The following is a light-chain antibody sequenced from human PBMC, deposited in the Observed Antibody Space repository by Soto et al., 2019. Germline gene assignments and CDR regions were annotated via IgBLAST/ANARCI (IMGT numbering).Light chain of an antibody. Sequence: QSALTQPASVSGSPGQSITISCTDTSSDLGNDNVVSWYQQHPGKAPKLIIYVGNRRPSGLSTRFSGSSSGNTASLTIYGLQAEDEADYYCCSFSGSSTYVFGTGTKLTVL. J-gene: IGLJ1*01. V-gene: IGLV2-23*01. CDR2: VGN. CDR1: SSDLGNDNV. CDR3: CSFSGSSTYV.